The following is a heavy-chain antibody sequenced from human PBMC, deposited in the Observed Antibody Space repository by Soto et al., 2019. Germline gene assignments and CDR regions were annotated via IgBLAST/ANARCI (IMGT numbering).Heavy chain of an antibody. V-gene: IGHV3-53*01. CDR3: ATRPLLPGAP. J-gene: IGHJ3*01. CDR2: IYSGGST. D-gene: IGHD3-22*01. Sequence: EVQLMESGGGLIQPGGSLRLSCAASGFTFSSNDMNWVRQAPGKGLEWVSLIYSGGSTYYADSVKGRFTISRDNSKNTLYLQMSSLSAEATAVYYCATRPLLPGAPWGQGTMVTVSS. CDR1: GFTFSSND.